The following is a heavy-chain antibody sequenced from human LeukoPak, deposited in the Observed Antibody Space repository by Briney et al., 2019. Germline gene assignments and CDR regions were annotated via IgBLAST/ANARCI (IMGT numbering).Heavy chain of an antibody. CDR2: IYYSGST. CDR3: ARGSVAATGY. CDR1: GGSISSYY. D-gene: IGHD2-15*01. J-gene: IGHJ4*02. Sequence: PSETLSLTCTVSGGSISSYYWSWLRQPPGKGLEWIGYIYYSGSTNYNPSLKSRVTISVDTSKNQFSLKLSSVTAADTAVYYCARGSVAATGYWGQGTLVTVSS. V-gene: IGHV4-59*08.